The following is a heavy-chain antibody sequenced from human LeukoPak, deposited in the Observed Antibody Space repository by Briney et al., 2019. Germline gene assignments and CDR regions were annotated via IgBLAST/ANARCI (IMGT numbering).Heavy chain of an antibody. V-gene: IGHV1-46*01. J-gene: IGHJ1*01. CDR2: INPSGGST. CDR3: ARDFHDSSGYEYFQH. Sequence: ASVKVSCKASGYTFTSYYMHWVRQAPGQGLEWMGIINPSGGSTSYAQKFQGRVTMTRGTSTSTVYMELSSLRSEDTAVYYCARDFHDSSGYEYFQHWGQGTLVTVSS. D-gene: IGHD3-22*01. CDR1: GYTFTSYY.